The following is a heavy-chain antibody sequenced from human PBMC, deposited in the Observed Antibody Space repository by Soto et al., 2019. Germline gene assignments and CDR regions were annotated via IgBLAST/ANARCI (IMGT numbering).Heavy chain of an antibody. V-gene: IGHV4-31*03. CDR2: IYYSGST. J-gene: IGHJ3*02. CDR3: AREGGYYDSSGPDAFDI. CDR1: GGSISSGGYY. D-gene: IGHD3-22*01. Sequence: SETLSLSCTVSGGSISSGGYYWSWIRQHPGKGLEWIGYIYYSGSTYYNPSLKSRVTISVDTSKNQFSLKLSSVTAADTAVYYCAREGGYYDSSGPDAFDIWGQGTMVTVSS.